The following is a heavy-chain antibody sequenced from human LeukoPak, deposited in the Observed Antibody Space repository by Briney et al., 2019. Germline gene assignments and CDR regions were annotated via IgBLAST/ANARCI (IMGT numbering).Heavy chain of an antibody. Sequence: PGGSLRLSCAASGSALSSHWMTWVRQVPGRGPEWVANVNRDGSETYYLDSVKGRFTISKDNAKNPLYLQMNSLRAEDTALYHCARNNGMDVWGQGTTVTVSS. V-gene: IGHV3-7*03. CDR1: GSALSSHW. CDR2: VNRDGSET. CDR3: ARNNGMDV. J-gene: IGHJ6*02.